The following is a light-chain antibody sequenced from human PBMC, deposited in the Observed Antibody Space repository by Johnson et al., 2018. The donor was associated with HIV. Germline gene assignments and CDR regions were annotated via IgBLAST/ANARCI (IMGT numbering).Light chain of an antibody. CDR3: GNWANSLDAYV. J-gene: IGLJ1*01. CDR1: SSNIGNNY. Sequence: QSVLTQPPSVSAAPGQKVTISCSGSSSNIGNNYVSWYQQLPGTAPKLLIYENNKRPSGIPDRFSDSKSGTSATLGITGLQTGDEADYYCGNWANSLDAYVFGSGTRVAVL. V-gene: IGLV1-51*02. CDR2: ENN.